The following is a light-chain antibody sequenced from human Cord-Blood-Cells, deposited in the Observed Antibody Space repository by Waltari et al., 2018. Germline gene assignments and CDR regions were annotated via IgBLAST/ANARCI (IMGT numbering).Light chain of an antibody. CDR3: QQYNNWPPYT. V-gene: IGKV3-15*01. Sequence: EILMTQSPATLSVSPGERATLSCRASQSVSSNLAWYQQKPGQAPRLLIYGAPTRATGIPARFSGSGSGTEFTLTISSLQSEDFAVYYCQQYNNWPPYTFGQG. CDR2: GAP. CDR1: QSVSSN. J-gene: IGKJ2*01.